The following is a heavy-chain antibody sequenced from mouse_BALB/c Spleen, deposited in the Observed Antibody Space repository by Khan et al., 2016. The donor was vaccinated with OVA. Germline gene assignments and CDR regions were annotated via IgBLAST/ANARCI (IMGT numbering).Heavy chain of an antibody. CDR2: IDPENGKT. CDR1: GFNIKNYY. D-gene: IGHD2-3*01. J-gene: IGHJ3*01. CDR3: ARDGYSPWFAY. Sequence: VQLQQSGAELVRPGALVKLSCKASGFNIKNYYMHWVKQRPEQGLEWIGWIDPENGKTIYDPKFQGKASIMADTSSNTAYLKLSSLTSEDTAVYYCARDGYSPWFAYWGQGTLVTVSA. V-gene: IGHV14-1*02.